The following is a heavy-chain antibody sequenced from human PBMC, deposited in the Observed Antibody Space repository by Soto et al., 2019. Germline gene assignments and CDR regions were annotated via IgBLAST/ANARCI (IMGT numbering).Heavy chain of an antibody. D-gene: IGHD3-3*01. CDR3: ATAHSITIFGVVSMSGMDV. J-gene: IGHJ6*02. Sequence: ASVKISCKVSGYTLTEISMHGVRQAPGKGLEWMGGFDPEHGETIYAQKFQGRVTMTEDTSTDTAYMELSSLRSEDTAVYYCATAHSITIFGVVSMSGMDVWGQGTTVTVSS. V-gene: IGHV1-24*01. CDR1: GYTLTEIS. CDR2: FDPEHGET.